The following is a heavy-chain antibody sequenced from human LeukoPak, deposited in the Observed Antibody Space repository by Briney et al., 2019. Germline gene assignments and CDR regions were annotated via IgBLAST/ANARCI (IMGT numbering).Heavy chain of an antibody. V-gene: IGHV3-53*01. Sequence: PGGSLRLSCAASGFTVSSNYMSWVRQAPGKGLEWVSVIYSGGSTYYADSVKGRFTISRDNSKNTVYLQMNSLRVEDTAVHYCAREVDNWFDAWGQGTLVTVSS. J-gene: IGHJ5*02. D-gene: IGHD5-12*01. CDR1: GFTVSSNY. CDR3: AREVDNWFDA. CDR2: IYSGGST.